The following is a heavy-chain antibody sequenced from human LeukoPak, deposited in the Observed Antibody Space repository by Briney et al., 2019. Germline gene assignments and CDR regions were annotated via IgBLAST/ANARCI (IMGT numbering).Heavy chain of an antibody. CDR3: ANYGSGSYYSFDY. V-gene: IGHV3-23*01. Sequence: GGSLRLSCAASGFTFSSYAMSWVRQAPGKGLEWVSAISGSGGSTYYADSVKGRFTIPRDNSKNTLYLQMNSLRAEDTAVYYCANYGSGSYYSFDYWGQGTLVTVSS. CDR2: ISGSGGST. D-gene: IGHD3-10*01. J-gene: IGHJ4*02. CDR1: GFTFSSYA.